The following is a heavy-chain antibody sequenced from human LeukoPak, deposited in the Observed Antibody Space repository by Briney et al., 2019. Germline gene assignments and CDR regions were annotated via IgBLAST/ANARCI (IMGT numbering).Heavy chain of an antibody. D-gene: IGHD3-9*01. V-gene: IGHV3-48*01. CDR1: GFTFSSYS. CDR3: AKDPCDILGYFDY. J-gene: IGHJ4*02. Sequence: GGPLRLSCAASGFTFSSYSMNWVRQAPGKGLEWVSYISSSSSTIYYADSVKGRFTISRDNSKNTLYLQMNSLRAEDTAVYYCAKDPCDILGYFDYWGQGTLVTVSS. CDR2: ISSSSSTI.